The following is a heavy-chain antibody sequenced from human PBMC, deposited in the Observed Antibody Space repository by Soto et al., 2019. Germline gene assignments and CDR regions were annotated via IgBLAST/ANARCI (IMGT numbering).Heavy chain of an antibody. CDR1: GYTFTSYY. J-gene: IGHJ6*03. CDR3: ARGALSGYYYYYMDV. CDR2: INPSGGST. Sequence: ASVKVSCKASGYTFTSYYMHWVRQAPGQGLEWMGIINPSGGSTSYAQKFQGRVTMTRETSTSTVYMELSSLRSEDTAVYYCARGALSGYYYYYMDVWGKGTTVTVSS. D-gene: IGHD3-10*01. V-gene: IGHV1-46*03.